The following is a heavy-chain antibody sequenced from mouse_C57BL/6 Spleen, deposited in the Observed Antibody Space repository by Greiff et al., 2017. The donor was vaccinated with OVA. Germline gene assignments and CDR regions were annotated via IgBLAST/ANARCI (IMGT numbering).Heavy chain of an antibody. CDR2: IWRGGST. J-gene: IGHJ4*01. Sequence: QVQLKESGPGLVQPSQSLSITCTVSGFSLTSYGVHWVRQSPGKGLEWLGVIWRGGSTDYNAAFMSRLSITKDNSKSQVFFKMNSLQADDTAIYYCAKGEDSSGYDYYAMDYWGQGTSVTVSS. V-gene: IGHV2-5*01. CDR3: AKGEDSSGYDYYAMDY. CDR1: GFSLTSYG. D-gene: IGHD3-2*02.